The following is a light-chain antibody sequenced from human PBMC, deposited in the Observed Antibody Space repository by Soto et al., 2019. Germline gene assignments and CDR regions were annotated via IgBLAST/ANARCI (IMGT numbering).Light chain of an antibody. J-gene: IGLJ2*01. V-gene: IGLV2-14*01. CDR3: CSYAGSYTL. CDR1: SSDIGVNNY. CDR2: EVS. Sequence: QSALTQPASVSGSPGQSITISCTGTSSDIGVNNYVSWYQQHPGKAPKLVICEVSNRPSGVSSRFSGSKSGNTASLTISGLQAEDEADYYCCSYAGSYTLFGGGTKLTVL.